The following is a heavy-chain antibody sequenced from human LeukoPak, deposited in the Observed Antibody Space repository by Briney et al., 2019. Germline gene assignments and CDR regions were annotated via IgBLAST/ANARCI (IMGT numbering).Heavy chain of an antibody. CDR2: ISSSSSYI. J-gene: IGHJ3*02. CDR3: ARDLGGSYGGGGAFDI. V-gene: IGHV3-21*01. CDR1: GFTFSSYS. Sequence: GGSLRLSCAASGFTFSSYSMNWVRQAPGKGLEWVSSISSSSSYIYYADSVKGRFTISRDNAKNSLYLQMNSLKAEDTAVYYCARDLGGSYGGGGAFDIWGQGTMVTVSS. D-gene: IGHD1-26*01.